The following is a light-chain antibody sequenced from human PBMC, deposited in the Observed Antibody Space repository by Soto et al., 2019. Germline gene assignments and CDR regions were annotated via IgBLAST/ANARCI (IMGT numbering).Light chain of an antibody. CDR3: NSYTSTSTLV. J-gene: IGLJ2*01. V-gene: IGLV2-14*01. CDR2: DVN. Sequence: QSALTQPASVSGSPGQSITISCTGTSSDVGAYNYVSWYQQHPGKAPKLMIYDVNNRPSGVSNRFSGSKSGNTASLTIPGLQAEDEADYYCNSYTSTSTLVFGGGTKVTVL. CDR1: SSDVGAYNY.